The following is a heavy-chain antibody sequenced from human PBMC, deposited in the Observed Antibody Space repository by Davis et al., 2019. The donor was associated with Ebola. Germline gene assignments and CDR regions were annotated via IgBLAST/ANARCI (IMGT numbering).Heavy chain of an antibody. Sequence: ASVKVSCKASGYTFTSYAMHWVRQAPGQRLEWMGWINAGNGNTKYSQKFQGRVTITRDTSASTAYMELSSLRSEDTAVYYCARLQVRLVRDYYYYYGMDVWGQGTTVTVSS. CDR1: GYTFTSYA. D-gene: IGHD6-19*01. CDR3: ARLQVRLVRDYYYYYGMDV. J-gene: IGHJ6*02. V-gene: IGHV1-3*01. CDR2: INAGNGNT.